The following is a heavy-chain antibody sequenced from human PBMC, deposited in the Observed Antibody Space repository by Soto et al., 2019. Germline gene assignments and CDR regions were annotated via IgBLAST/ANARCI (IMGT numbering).Heavy chain of an antibody. CDR3: ARGDRGAFDL. V-gene: IGHV3-74*03. CDR1: GFTFSYYW. Sequence: EESLRLSCAASGFTFSYYWMHWVRQAPGPGLVWVSRIHSDESSTTYADSVKSRFTITRDNAKNTLYLQMNSLRAEDTAVYYCARGDRGAFDLWGQGTMVTVSS. D-gene: IGHD2-21*02. CDR2: IHSDESST. J-gene: IGHJ3*01.